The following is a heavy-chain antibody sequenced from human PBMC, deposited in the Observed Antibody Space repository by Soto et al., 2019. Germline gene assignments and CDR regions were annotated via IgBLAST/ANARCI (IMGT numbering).Heavy chain of an antibody. CDR3: ARRGVVPAATGYYYYGMDV. J-gene: IGHJ6*02. D-gene: IGHD2-2*01. CDR1: GGTFSSYA. CDR2: IIPIFGTA. Sequence: SVKVSCKASGGTFSSYAISWVRQAPGQGLEWMGGIIPIFGTANYAQKFQGRVTITADESTSTAYMELSSLRSEDTAVYYCARRGVVPAATGYYYYGMDVWGQGTTVTVSS. V-gene: IGHV1-69*13.